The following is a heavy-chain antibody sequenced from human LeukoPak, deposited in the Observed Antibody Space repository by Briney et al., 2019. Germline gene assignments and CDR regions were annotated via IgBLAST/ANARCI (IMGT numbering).Heavy chain of an antibody. V-gene: IGHV4-61*02. CDR1: GGSISSGSYY. D-gene: IGHD1-26*01. J-gene: IGHJ4*02. CDR2: IYSSGST. Sequence: PSQTLSLTCTVSGGSISSGSYYWSWIRQPAGKGLEWIGRIYSSGSTNYNPSLKSRVAISGATFKNQFSLRLGSVTASDTALYDWAGGGVAYPFYYRGLGTPVT. CDR3: AGGGVAYPFYY.